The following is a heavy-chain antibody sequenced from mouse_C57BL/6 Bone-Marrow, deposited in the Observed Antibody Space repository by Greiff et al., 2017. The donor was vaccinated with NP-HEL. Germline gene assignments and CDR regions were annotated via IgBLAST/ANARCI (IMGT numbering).Heavy chain of an antibody. CDR3: ASPYDYDVAWFAY. J-gene: IGHJ3*01. CDR2: ISSGGSYT. Sequence: EVKVVESGGDLVKPGGSLKLSCAASGFTFSSYGMSWVRQTSDKRLEWVATISSGGSYTYYPDSVKGRFTISRDNAKNTLYLQMSSLKSEDTAMYYCASPYDYDVAWFAYWGQGTLVTVSA. V-gene: IGHV5-6*01. D-gene: IGHD2-4*01. CDR1: GFTFSSYG.